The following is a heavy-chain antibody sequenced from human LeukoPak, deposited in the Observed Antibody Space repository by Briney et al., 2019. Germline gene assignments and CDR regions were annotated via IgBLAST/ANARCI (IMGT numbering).Heavy chain of an antibody. Sequence: GASVKVSCKASGYTFTTYYMHWVRPAPGQGLEWMGLINPSGGSTSYAQKFQGRVTMTRDTSTSTLYMELSSLRFEDTAVYYCARSKTPDYWGQGTLVTVSS. CDR1: GYTFTTYY. V-gene: IGHV1-46*01. CDR3: ARSKTPDY. D-gene: IGHD2-15*01. CDR2: INPSGGST. J-gene: IGHJ4*02.